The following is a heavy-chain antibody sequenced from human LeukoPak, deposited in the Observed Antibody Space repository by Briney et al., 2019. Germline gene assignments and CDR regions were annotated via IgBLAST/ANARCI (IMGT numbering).Heavy chain of an antibody. D-gene: IGHD6-19*01. Sequence: PSETLSLTCTVSGGSISSYYWSWIRQPPGKGLEWIGYIYYSGSTNYNPSLKSRVTISVDTSKNQFSLKLSSVTAADTAVYYCARVTEYSSGWSFDYWGQGTLVTVSS. CDR2: IYYSGST. V-gene: IGHV4-59*01. J-gene: IGHJ4*02. CDR3: ARVTEYSSGWSFDY. CDR1: GGSISSYY.